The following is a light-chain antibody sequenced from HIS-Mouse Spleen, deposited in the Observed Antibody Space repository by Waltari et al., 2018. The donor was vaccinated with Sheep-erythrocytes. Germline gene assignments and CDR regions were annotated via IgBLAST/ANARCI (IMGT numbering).Light chain of an antibody. J-gene: IGLJ2*01. CDR3: QAWDSSTVV. V-gene: IGLV3-1*01. Sequence: SYELTQSPSVSVSPGQTASITCSAYKLGHKYACWYQQKPGQSPVLVIYQDSKRPSGIPERFSGSNSGNTATLTISGTQAMDEADYYCQAWDSSTVVFGGGTKLTVL. CDR2: QDS. CDR1: KLGHKY.